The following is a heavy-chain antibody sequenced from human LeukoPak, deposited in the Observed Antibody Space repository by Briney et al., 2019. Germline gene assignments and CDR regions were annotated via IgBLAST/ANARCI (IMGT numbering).Heavy chain of an antibody. J-gene: IGHJ4*02. V-gene: IGHV3-21*03. CDR2: ISSSSRYI. D-gene: IGHD6-13*01. CDR1: GFTFSSYR. Sequence: GGSLRLSCAASGFTFSSYRMNWVRQAPGKGLEWVSSISSSSRYIYYADSVKGRFTISRDNAKNSLYLQMNSLRAEDTAVYYCARPLAAAGLYYFDYWGQGTLVTVSS. CDR3: ARPLAAAGLYYFDY.